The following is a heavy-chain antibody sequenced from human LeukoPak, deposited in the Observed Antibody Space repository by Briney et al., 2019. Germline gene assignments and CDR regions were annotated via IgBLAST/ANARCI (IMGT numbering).Heavy chain of an antibody. V-gene: IGHV4-59*01. J-gene: IGHJ3*02. CDR3: AQSGGYYYLSDAFDI. CDR1: GGSISSYY. CDR2: IYYSGST. D-gene: IGHD3-22*01. Sequence: SETLSLTCTVSGGSISSYYWSWIRQPPGKGLEWIGYIYYSGSTNYNPSLKSRVTISVDTSKNQFSLKLSSVTAADTAVYYCAQSGGYYYLSDAFDIWGQGTMVTVSS.